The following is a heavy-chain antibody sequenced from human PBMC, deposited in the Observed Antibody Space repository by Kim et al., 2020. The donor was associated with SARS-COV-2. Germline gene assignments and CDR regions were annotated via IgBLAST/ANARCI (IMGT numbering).Heavy chain of an antibody. V-gene: IGHV3-30*18. CDR1: GFTFSSYG. Sequence: GGSLRLSCAASGFTFSSYGMHWVRQAPGKGLEWVAVISYDGSNKYYADSVKGRFTISRDNSKNTLYLQMNSLRAEDTAVYYCAKAQYSSPFDPWGQGTLVTVSS. CDR2: ISYDGSNK. J-gene: IGHJ5*02. D-gene: IGHD6-6*01. CDR3: AKAQYSSPFDP.